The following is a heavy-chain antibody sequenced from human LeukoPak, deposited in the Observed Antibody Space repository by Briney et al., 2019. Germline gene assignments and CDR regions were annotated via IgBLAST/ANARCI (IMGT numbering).Heavy chain of an antibody. J-gene: IGHJ6*02. CDR3: ARIVRGGPSGYYYYYGMDV. V-gene: IGHV4-31*03. D-gene: IGHD2/OR15-2a*01. Sequence: SQTLSLTCTVSGGSISSGGYYWRWIRQHPGKGLEWIGYIYYSGSTYYNPSLKSRVTISVDTSKNQFSLKLSSVTAADTAVYYCARIVRGGPSGYYYYYGMDVWGQGTTVTVSS. CDR2: IYYSGST. CDR1: GGSISSGGYY.